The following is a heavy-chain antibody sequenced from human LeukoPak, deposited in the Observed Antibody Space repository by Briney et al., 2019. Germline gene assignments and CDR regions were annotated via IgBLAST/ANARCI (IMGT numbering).Heavy chain of an antibody. CDR1: GFTVSSNY. CDR3: TRGSYGDYKY. CDR2: IYSGGST. V-gene: IGHV3-53*01. Sequence: GGSLRLSCAASGFTVSSNYMSWVRQAPGKGLEWVSVIYSGGSTYYADSVKGRFTISRDNAKNSLYLQMNSLRAEDTAVYYCTRGSYGDYKYWGQGTLVTVPS. J-gene: IGHJ4*02. D-gene: IGHD4-17*01.